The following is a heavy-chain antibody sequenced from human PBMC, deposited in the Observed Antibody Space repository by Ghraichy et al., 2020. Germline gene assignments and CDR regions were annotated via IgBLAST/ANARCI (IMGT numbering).Heavy chain of an antibody. CDR2: IYTSGST. J-gene: IGHJ6*03. D-gene: IGHD3-9*01. Sequence: SETLSLTCTVSGGSISSYYWSWIRQPAGKGLEWIGRIYTSGSTNYNPSLKSRVTMSVDTSKNQFSLKLSSVTATDTAVYYCARDLVYYDILTGSHQFYYYMDVWGKGTTVTVSS. CDR1: GGSISSYY. CDR3: ARDLVYYDILTGSHQFYYYMDV. V-gene: IGHV4-4*07.